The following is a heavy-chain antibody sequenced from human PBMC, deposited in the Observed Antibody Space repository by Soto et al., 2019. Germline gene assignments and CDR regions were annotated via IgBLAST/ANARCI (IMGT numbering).Heavy chain of an antibody. D-gene: IGHD2-15*01. V-gene: IGHV1-18*01. CDR1: GYSFTNYG. CDR3: AREGGDIGSSEY. J-gene: IGHJ4*02. Sequence: QVQLVQSGAEVKKPGASVKVSCEASGYSFTNYGISWVRQAPGQGLEWMGWISAYTGNTKYAQKLQGRVTMTKDTSTSTAYMELRSLRSDDTAVYYCAREGGDIGSSEYWGQGTLVTVSS. CDR2: ISAYTGNT.